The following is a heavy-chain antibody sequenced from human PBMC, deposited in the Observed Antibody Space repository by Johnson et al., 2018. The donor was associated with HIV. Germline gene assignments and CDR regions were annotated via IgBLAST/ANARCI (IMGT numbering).Heavy chain of an antibody. J-gene: IGHJ3*02. CDR3: ARVARYFDPFCAFDI. Sequence: QVQLVESGGGLVQPGGSLRLSCAASGFTFSSHAMHWVRQAPGKGLEWVAVISYDGSNKYYADSVKGRCPISRDNSKNTLYLQMNSLRAEDTAVYYCARVARYFDPFCAFDIWGQGTMVTVSS. CDR1: GFTFSSHA. V-gene: IGHV3-30*04. D-gene: IGHD3-9*01. CDR2: ISYDGSNK.